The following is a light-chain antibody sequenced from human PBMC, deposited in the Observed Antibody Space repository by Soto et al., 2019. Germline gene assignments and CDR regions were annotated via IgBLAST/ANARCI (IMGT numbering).Light chain of an antibody. J-gene: IGLJ1*01. CDR1: SNDVGHYAL. V-gene: IGLV2-23*02. CDR3: CSYAGVAASYV. Sequence: QSALTQPDSVSASPGQSITISCTGTSNDVGHYALVSWYQQHPGKAPQLMIYEVTQRPSGVTDRFSGSKSDNTAFLTISGLQAEGEADYYCCSYAGVAASYVFGTGTKLTVL. CDR2: EVT.